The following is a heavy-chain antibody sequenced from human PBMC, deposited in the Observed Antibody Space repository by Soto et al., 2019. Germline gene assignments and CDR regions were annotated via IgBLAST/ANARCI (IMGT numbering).Heavy chain of an antibody. CDR3: PGGVGDAF. V-gene: IGHV3-7*04. CDR1: ESTVSRDW. J-gene: IGHJ4*02. Sequence: EVHLVESGGGLVQTGGSLRLSCAIFESTVSRDWMNWVRQAPGKGLEWVAHITKDGSEKYYVDSVKGRFTISRDNAKNLLLLKMSTVDPADTSMYYCPGGVGDAFWGQGTLVTVSS. D-gene: IGHD1-26*01. CDR2: ITKDGSEK.